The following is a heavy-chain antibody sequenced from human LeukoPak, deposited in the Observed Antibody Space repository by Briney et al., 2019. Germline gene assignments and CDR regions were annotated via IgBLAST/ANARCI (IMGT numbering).Heavy chain of an antibody. V-gene: IGHV1-46*01. J-gene: IGHJ4*02. Sequence: GASVKVSCKASGYIFISYYIHWVRQAPGQGLEWMGIINPSGGITDYAQKFQGRVTMTRDTSTNTVYMELSSLRSEDTAVYYCATGGVHYYDSSADYWGQGTLVTVSS. CDR3: ATGGVHYYDSSADY. CDR2: INPSGGIT. D-gene: IGHD3-22*01. CDR1: GYIFISYY.